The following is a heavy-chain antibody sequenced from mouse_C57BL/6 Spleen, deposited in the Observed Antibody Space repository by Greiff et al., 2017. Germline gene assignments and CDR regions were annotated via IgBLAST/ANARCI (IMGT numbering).Heavy chain of an antibody. CDR2: ISYDGSN. CDR1: CYSITSGYY. Sequence: EVQLVESGPGLVKPSQSLSLTCSFTCYSITSGYYWNWIRQFPGNKLEWMGYISYDGSNNYNPSLKNRISITRDTSKNQFFLKLNSVTTEDTATYYCARADAMDYWGQGTSVTVSS. V-gene: IGHV3-6*01. CDR3: ARADAMDY. J-gene: IGHJ4*01.